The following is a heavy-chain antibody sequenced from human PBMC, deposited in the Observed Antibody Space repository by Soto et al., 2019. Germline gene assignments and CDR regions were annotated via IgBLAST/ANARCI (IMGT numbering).Heavy chain of an antibody. CDR2: SNPYNGHK. J-gene: IGHJ5*01. CDR3: VRDRLRGYDNTGFYS. Sequence: ASVKVSCKAFGYSFSYYGINWVRQAPGQGLEWMGWSNPYNGHKNYAQKFADRLTMTTDTSTATVSMELRNLKSDDTAVYYCVRDRLRGYDNTGFYSWG. V-gene: IGHV1-18*01. CDR1: GYSFSYYG. D-gene: IGHD3-22*01.